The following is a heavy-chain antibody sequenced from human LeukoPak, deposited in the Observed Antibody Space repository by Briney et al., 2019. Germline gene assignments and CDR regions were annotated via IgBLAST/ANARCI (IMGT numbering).Heavy chain of an antibody. V-gene: IGHV1-69*13. CDR2: IIPIFGTA. Sequence: GASVDVSCKASGGTFSSYAISWVRQAPGQGLEWMGGIIPIFGTANYAQKFQGRVTITADESTSTAYMELSSLRSEDTAVYYCARDAENGGNHQWGQGTLVTVSS. J-gene: IGHJ4*02. CDR3: ARDAENGGNHQ. CDR1: GGTFSSYA. D-gene: IGHD4-23*01.